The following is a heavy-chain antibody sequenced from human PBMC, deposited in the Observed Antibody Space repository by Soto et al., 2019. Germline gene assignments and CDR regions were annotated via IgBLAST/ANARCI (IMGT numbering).Heavy chain of an antibody. D-gene: IGHD3-9*01. J-gene: IGHJ4*02. CDR1: GGSISSSNW. Sequence: PSETMSLTCAVSGGSISSSNWWSWVRQPPGKGLEWIGEIYHSGSTNYNPSLKSRVTISVDKSKNQFSLKLSSVTAADTAVYYCARHGGRYFDWLTPRYWGQGTLVTVSS. V-gene: IGHV4-4*02. CDR2: IYHSGST. CDR3: ARHGGRYFDWLTPRY.